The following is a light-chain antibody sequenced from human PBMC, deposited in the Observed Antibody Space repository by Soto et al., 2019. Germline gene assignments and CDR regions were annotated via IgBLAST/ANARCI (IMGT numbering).Light chain of an antibody. CDR1: TGAVTSGHY. J-gene: IGLJ2*01. CDR2: DTS. V-gene: IGLV7-46*01. Sequence: QAVVTQEPSLTVSPGGTVTLTCGSSTGAVTSGHYPYWFQQKPGQAPRTLIYDTSNKHSWTPARFSGSLLGGKAALTLSGAXPEXEAEYYCLLSYSGARLVVFGGGTKLTVL. CDR3: LLSYSGARLVV.